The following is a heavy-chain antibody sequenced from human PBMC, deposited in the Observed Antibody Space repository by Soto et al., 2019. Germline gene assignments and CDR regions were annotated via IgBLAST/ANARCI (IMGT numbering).Heavy chain of an antibody. J-gene: IGHJ5*02. CDR1: GYTLTELS. V-gene: IGHV1-24*01. Sequence: GASVKVSCKVSGYTLTELSMHWVRQAPGKGLEWMGGFDPEDGETIYAQKFQGRVTMTEDTSTDTAYMELSSLRSEDTAGYYCATLLLWFGKFTGFDPCGQGTLVNVSS. CDR3: ATLLLWFGKFTGFDP. CDR2: FDPEDGET. D-gene: IGHD3-10*01.